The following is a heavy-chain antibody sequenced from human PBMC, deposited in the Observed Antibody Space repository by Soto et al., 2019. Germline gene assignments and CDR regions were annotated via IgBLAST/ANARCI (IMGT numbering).Heavy chain of an antibody. J-gene: IGHJ3*02. CDR1: GYTFTGYY. V-gene: IGHV1-2*04. Sequence: GASVKVCCKASGYTFTGYYMHWVRQAPGQGLEWMGWINPNSGGTNYAQKFQGWVTMTRDTSISTAYMELSRLRSDDTAVYYCAGQNPTYRYCSGGSCYSNAFDIWGQGTMVTVSS. CDR2: INPNSGGT. D-gene: IGHD2-15*01. CDR3: AGQNPTYRYCSGGSCYSNAFDI.